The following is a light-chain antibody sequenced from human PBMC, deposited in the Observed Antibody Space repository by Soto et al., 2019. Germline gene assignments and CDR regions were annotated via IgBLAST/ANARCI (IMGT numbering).Light chain of an antibody. V-gene: IGLV2-14*01. CDR3: SSYTSSSTPYI. J-gene: IGLJ1*01. CDR1: SSDVGGYNY. Sequence: QSVLTQPASVSGSPGQSITISCTGTSSDVGGYNYVSWYQQHPGKAPKLMIYDVSNRPSGVSNRFSGSKSGNTASLTISGLQAEYEADYYCSSYTSSSTPYIFGTGTKSPS. CDR2: DVS.